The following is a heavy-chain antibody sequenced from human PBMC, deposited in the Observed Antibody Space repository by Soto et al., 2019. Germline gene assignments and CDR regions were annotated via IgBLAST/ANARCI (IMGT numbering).Heavy chain of an antibody. D-gene: IGHD3-22*01. CDR1: GFTFSSYG. V-gene: IGHV3-33*01. Sequence: GGSLRLSCAASGFTFSSYGMHWFRQAPGKWLEWVAVIWYDGSNKYYADSVKGRFTISRDNSKNTLYLQMNSLRAEDTAVYYCASDLLDNYDSSGPPPWGQGTLVTVSS. CDR3: ASDLLDNYDSSGPPP. CDR2: IWYDGSNK. J-gene: IGHJ5*02.